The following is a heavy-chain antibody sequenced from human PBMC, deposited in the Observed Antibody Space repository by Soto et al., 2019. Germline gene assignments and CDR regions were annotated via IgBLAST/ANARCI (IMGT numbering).Heavy chain of an antibody. D-gene: IGHD2-2*01. V-gene: IGHV3-30*18. CDR3: AKDSILDCSSTSCYYDFDY. CDR2: ISYDGSNK. Sequence: GGSLRLSCAASGFTFSSYGMHWVRQAPGKGLEWVAVISYDGSNKYYADSVKGRFTISRDNSKNTLYLQMNSLRAEDTAVYYCAKDSILDCSSTSCYYDFDYWGQGTLVTSPQ. J-gene: IGHJ4*02. CDR1: GFTFSSYG.